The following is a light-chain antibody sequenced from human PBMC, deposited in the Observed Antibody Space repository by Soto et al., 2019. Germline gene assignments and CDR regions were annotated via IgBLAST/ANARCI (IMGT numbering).Light chain of an antibody. Sequence: QAVVTQEPSLTVSPGGTVTLTCGSSTGAVTTDHFPYWFQQKPGQAPRTLIYDTNNKYSRTPARFSGSLLGDKAALTLSGAQPEDEADYYCLLTYSGARVFGGGTQLTVL. J-gene: IGLJ3*02. CDR2: DTN. V-gene: IGLV7-46*01. CDR3: LLTYSGARV. CDR1: TGAVTTDHF.